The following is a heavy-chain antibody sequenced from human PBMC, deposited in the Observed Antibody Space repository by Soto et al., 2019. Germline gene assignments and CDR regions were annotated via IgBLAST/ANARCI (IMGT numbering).Heavy chain of an antibody. V-gene: IGHV3-33*01. CDR1: GFTFSNYG. Sequence: GGSLRLSCAASGFTFSNYGVHWVRQAPGKGLEWVAVIWYDGSSEYYTESVKGRFIISRDNSKNTLYLQMNSLRAEDTAVYYCARVPGSGTYYDNRIANDAFDIWGQGTMVTVSS. D-gene: IGHD3-10*01. CDR2: IWYDGSSE. CDR3: ARVPGSGTYYDNRIANDAFDI. J-gene: IGHJ3*02.